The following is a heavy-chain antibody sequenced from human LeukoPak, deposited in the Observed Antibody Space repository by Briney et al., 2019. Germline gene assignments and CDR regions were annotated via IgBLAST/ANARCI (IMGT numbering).Heavy chain of an antibody. CDR2: IRYDGSNK. J-gene: IGHJ4*02. V-gene: IGHV3-30*02. Sequence: GGSLRLSCAASGFTFSNYDIHWVRQAPGKGLEWVAVIRYDGSNKYYVDSVKGRFTISRDNSKNTLYLQMNSLRAEDTAVYYCAKDYYDSSGIFDYWGQGTLVTVSS. CDR1: GFTFSNYD. D-gene: IGHD3-22*01. CDR3: AKDYYDSSGIFDY.